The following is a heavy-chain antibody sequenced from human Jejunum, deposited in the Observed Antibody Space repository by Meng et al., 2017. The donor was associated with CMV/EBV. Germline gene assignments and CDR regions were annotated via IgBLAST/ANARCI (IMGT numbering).Heavy chain of an antibody. CDR1: GGSISVYY. J-gene: IGHJ4*02. D-gene: IGHD3-10*01. CDR2: IYSNGAT. Sequence: VQLQGAAPGLVKPSEPLSLTCTVSGGSISVYYWSLIRQPAGKGLGWSGSIYSNGATNYNPYLKSRVTMSVDTSKNQFSLKLSSVTAADTAVYFCARDMHREVVIQDYWGQGTLVTVSS. V-gene: IGHV4-4*07. CDR3: ARDMHREVVIQDY.